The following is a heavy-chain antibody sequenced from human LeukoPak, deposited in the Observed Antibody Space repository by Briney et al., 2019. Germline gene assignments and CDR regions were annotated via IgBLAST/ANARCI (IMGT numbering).Heavy chain of an antibody. CDR2: MNEYSTTI. CDR1: GFPFNSFL. V-gene: IGHV3-74*01. J-gene: IGHJ4*02. D-gene: IGHD1-14*01. Sequence: GGSLRLSCAASGFPFNSFLMHWVRQAPGKGLAWVSDMNEYSTTIRYADSVKGRFTISRDNAKSILYLQMNNLRAEDTAMYFCARGGVNPVDHWGQGTLVTVSS. CDR3: ARGGVNPVDH.